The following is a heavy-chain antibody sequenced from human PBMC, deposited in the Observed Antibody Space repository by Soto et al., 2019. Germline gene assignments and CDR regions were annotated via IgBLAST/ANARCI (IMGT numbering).Heavy chain of an antibody. CDR1: GGSISSYY. J-gene: IGHJ4*02. Sequence: SETLSLTCTVSGGSISSYYWSWIRQPPGKGLEWIGYIYYSGSTNYNPSLKSRVTISVDTSKNQFSLKLSSVTAADTAVYYCARRNDFWTREYYFDYWGQGTLVTVSS. CDR3: ARRNDFWTREYYFDY. V-gene: IGHV4-59*08. D-gene: IGHD3-3*01. CDR2: IYYSGST.